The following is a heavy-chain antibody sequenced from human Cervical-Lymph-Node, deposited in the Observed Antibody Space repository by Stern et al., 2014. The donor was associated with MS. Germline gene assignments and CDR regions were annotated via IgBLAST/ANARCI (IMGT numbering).Heavy chain of an antibody. J-gene: IGHJ4*02. V-gene: IGHV1-46*01. CDR3: ASGRLGY. CDR1: GYKFTNYY. Sequence: QVQLVQSGAEVKKPGASVKISCKAPGYKFTNYYIHWMRQAPGQGPEWMGMINPSGDSTTYAHKFQGRVTMTRDTSTSTVYMELSRLRSEDAAVYYCASGRLGYWGQGTQVTVSS. CDR2: INPSGDST.